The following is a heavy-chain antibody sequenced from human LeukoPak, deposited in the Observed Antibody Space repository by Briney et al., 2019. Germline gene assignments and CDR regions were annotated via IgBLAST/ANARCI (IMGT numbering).Heavy chain of an antibody. D-gene: IGHD6-13*01. CDR3: ARHGYARWQQLVSYYYYYMDV. V-gene: IGHV4-39*01. J-gene: IGHJ6*03. CDR1: GGSISSSSYY. CDR2: IYYSGST. Sequence: SETLSLTCTVSGGSISSSSYYWGWIRQPPGKGLEWIGSIYYSGSTYYNPSLKSRVTISVDTSKNQFSLKLSSVTAADTAVYYCARHGYARWQQLVSYYYYYMDVWGKGTTVTISS.